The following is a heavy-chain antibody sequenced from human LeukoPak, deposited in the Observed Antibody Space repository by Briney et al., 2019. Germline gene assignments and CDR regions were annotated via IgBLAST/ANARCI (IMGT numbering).Heavy chain of an antibody. CDR2: IYYSGST. Sequence: SETLSLTCTVSGGSISSYYWSWIRQPPGKGLEWIGYIYYSGSTNHNPSLKSRVTISVDTSKNQFSLKLSSVTAADTAVYYCATSGYDSSGYILAFDIWGQGTMVTVSS. D-gene: IGHD3-22*01. CDR3: ATSGYDSSGYILAFDI. CDR1: GGSISSYY. J-gene: IGHJ3*02. V-gene: IGHV4-59*01.